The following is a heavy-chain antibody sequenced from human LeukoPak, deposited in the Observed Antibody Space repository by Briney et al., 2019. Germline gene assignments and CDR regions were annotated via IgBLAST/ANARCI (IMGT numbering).Heavy chain of an antibody. CDR1: GYTFTGYY. Sequence: ASVKVSCKASGYTFTGYYMHWVRQAPGQGLEWMGWINPNSGGTNYAQKFQGRVTMTRDTSISTADMERSRLRSDDTAVYYCARGGQEWELLGYYYYMDVWGKGTTVTVSS. CDR2: INPNSGGT. J-gene: IGHJ6*03. CDR3: ARGGQEWELLGYYYYMDV. V-gene: IGHV1-2*02. D-gene: IGHD1-26*01.